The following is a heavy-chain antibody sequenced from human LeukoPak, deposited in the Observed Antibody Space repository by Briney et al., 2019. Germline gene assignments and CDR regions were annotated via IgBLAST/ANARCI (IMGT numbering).Heavy chain of an antibody. J-gene: IGHJ4*02. CDR1: GGTFSSYA. V-gene: IGHV1-69*05. D-gene: IGHD3-22*01. CDR2: IIPIFGTA. CDR3: ASGGNVYYDSSGYRTLDY. Sequence: ASVKVSCKASGGTFSSYAISWVRQAPGQGLEWMGGIIPIFGTANYAQKFQGRVTITTDESTSTAYMELSSLRSEDTAVYYCASGGNVYYDSSGYRTLDYWGQGTLVTVSS.